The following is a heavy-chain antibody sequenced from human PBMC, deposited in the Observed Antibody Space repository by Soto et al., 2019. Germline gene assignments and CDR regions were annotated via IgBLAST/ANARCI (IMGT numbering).Heavy chain of an antibody. CDR2: INGDVSDT. CDR3: TRSITGFSYADS. CDR1: GFTFNNYA. Sequence: GGSLRLSCAASGFTFNNYAMNWVRQAPGKGLVWVSRINGDVSDTVYTDFVKGRFTSSRDNAKNTLYLQMNSLIAEDTAVYYCTRSITGFSYADSWGRGTLVTVSS. V-gene: IGHV3-74*01. D-gene: IGHD2-2*01. J-gene: IGHJ4*02.